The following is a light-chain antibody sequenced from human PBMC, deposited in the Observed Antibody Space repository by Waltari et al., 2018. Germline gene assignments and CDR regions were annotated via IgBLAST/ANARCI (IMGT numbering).Light chain of an antibody. J-gene: IGLJ2*01. CDR2: DVS. V-gene: IGLV2-14*03. CDR3: SSYTSSGTVI. CDR1: GSHVGFYVY. Sequence: QSALTQPASVSGSPGQSIPISCTGTGSHVGFYVYVSWYQQHPGKGPKLMIFDVSNRPSGVSNRFSGSKSGNTASLTISGLQAEDEADYYCSSYTSSGTVIFGGGTKLTVL.